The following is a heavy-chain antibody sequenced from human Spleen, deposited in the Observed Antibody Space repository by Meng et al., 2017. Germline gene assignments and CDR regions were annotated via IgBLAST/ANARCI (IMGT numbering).Heavy chain of an antibody. CDR3: VRSSGWVKTGFDP. V-gene: IGHV4-4*02. Sequence: QVQLQESGQGLVKPSGTLSLTCAVSGGSISSSNWWGWVRQPPGKGLEWIGEIDHSGSTNYNPSLKSRVTVSIDTSANQFHLTLTSVTAADTAVYYCVRSSGWVKTGFDPWGQGTLVTVSS. CDR1: GGSISSSNW. J-gene: IGHJ5*02. D-gene: IGHD6-19*01. CDR2: IDHSGST.